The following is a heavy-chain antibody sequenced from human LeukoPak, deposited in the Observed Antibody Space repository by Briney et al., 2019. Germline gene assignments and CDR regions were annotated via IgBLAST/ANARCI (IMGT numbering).Heavy chain of an antibody. CDR2: IYYSGST. V-gene: IGHV4-31*03. J-gene: IGHJ4*02. CDR3: ARGDNSAYYGY. D-gene: IGHD3-22*01. CDR1: GGSISTYY. Sequence: PSETLSLTCTVSGGSISTYYWSWIRQHPGKGLEWIGYIYYSGSTYYSPSLKSRVTISVDTSKNQFSLTLSSVTAADTAVYYCARGDNSAYYGYWGQGSLVTVSS.